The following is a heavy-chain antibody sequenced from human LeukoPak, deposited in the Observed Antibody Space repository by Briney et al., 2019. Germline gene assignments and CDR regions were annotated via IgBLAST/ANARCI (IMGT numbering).Heavy chain of an antibody. V-gene: IGHV3-15*01. CDR3: TTDFWSGYYFFADV. Sequence: GGSLRLSCAASGFTFSNAWMSWVRQAPGKGLEWVGRIKSKTDGGTTDYAAPVKGRFTISRDDSKNTLYLQMNSLKTEDTDVYYCTTDFWSGYYFFADVWGQGTTVTVSS. D-gene: IGHD3-3*01. CDR2: IKSKTDGGTT. CDR1: GFTFSNAW. J-gene: IGHJ6*02.